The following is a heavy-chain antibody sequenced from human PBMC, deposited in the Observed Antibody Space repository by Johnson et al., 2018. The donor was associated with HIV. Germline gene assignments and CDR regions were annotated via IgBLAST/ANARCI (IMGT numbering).Heavy chain of an antibody. V-gene: IGHV3-30*03. Sequence: QVQLVESGGGVVQSGRSLRLSCAASGFTFSSYGMHWVRQAPGKGLEWVAVISYEGSNKYYADSVKGRITISRDNSKYTVYLQMNSLRVEETAVYYCARAPPGGAFDIWGQGTMVTVSS. J-gene: IGHJ3*02. D-gene: IGHD6-25*01. CDR2: ISYEGSNK. CDR3: ARAPPGGAFDI. CDR1: GFTFSSYG.